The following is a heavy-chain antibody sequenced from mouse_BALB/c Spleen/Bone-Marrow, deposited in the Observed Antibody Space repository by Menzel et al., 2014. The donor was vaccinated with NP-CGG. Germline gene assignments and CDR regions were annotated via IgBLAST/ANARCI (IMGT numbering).Heavy chain of an antibody. D-gene: IGHD4-1*01. CDR2: ISSGSSTI. J-gene: IGHJ4*01. Sequence: EVKLMESGGGLVQPGGSRKLSCAAPGFTFSSFGMHWVRQAPEKGLEWVAYISSGSSTIYYADTVKGRFTISRDNPKNTLFLQMTSLRSEDTAMYYCATGTRAMDYWGQGTSVTVSS. V-gene: IGHV5-17*02. CDR1: GFTFSSFG. CDR3: ATGTRAMDY.